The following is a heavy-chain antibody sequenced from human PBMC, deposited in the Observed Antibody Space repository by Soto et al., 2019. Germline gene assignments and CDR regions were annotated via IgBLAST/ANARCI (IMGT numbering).Heavy chain of an antibody. D-gene: IGHD6-13*01. J-gene: IGHJ4*02. CDR1: GGSISSSSYY. CDR3: ARPGLIAAAIDY. V-gene: IGHV4-39*01. CDR2: IYYSGST. Sequence: SETLSLTCTVSGGSISSSSYYWGWIRQPPGKGLEWIGSIYYSGSTYYNPSLKSRVTISVDTSKNQFPLKLSPVTAADTAVYYCARPGLIAAAIDYWGQGTLVTVSS.